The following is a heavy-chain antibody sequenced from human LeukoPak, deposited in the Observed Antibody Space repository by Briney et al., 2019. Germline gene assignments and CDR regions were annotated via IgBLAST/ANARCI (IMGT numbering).Heavy chain of an antibody. CDR2: ISSSSSYI. CDR3: ARERSKIVGATPGYYYYYMDV. Sequence: PGGSLRLSCAASGFTFSSYSMNWVRQAPGKGLEWVSSISSSSSYIYYADSVKGRFTISRDNSKNTLYLQMNSLRAEDTAVYYCARERSKIVGATPGYYYYYMDVWGKGTTVTISS. J-gene: IGHJ6*03. V-gene: IGHV3-21*04. D-gene: IGHD1-26*01. CDR1: GFTFSSYS.